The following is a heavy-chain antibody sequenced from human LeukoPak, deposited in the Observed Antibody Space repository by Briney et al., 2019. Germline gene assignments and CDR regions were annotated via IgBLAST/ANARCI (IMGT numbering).Heavy chain of an antibody. V-gene: IGHV1-18*01. CDR3: ASIEYSSSSGLY. Sequence: ASVKVSCKASGYTFSSYGISWVRQAPGQGLEWMGWISAYNGNTNDAQKLQGRVTMTTDTSTSTAYMELRSLRSDDTAVYYCASIEYSSSSGLYWGQGTLVTVSS. CDR2: ISAYNGNT. D-gene: IGHD6-6*01. J-gene: IGHJ4*02. CDR1: GYTFSSYG.